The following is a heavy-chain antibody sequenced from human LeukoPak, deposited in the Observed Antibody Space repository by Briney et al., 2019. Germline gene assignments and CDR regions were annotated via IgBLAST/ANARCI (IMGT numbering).Heavy chain of an antibody. J-gene: IGHJ4*02. CDR2: IYYSGST. CDR1: GGSISSSMYY. CDR3: ARLTTPQHYFDY. V-gene: IGHV4-39*02. Sequence: PSETLSLTCTVSGGSISSSMYYWGLIRQPPGKGLEWIGCIYYSGSTYYNPSLKSRVTIAVDTSKNHFSLKLSSVTAADTAVYYCARLTTPQHYFDYWGQGTLVTVSS. D-gene: IGHD1-1*01.